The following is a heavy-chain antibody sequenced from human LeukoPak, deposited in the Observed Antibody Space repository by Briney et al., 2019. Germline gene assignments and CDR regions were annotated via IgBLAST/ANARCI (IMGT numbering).Heavy chain of an antibody. CDR1: GFTFSSYS. V-gene: IGHV3-21*01. CDR2: ISSSSSYI. Sequence: GGSLRLSCAASGFTFSSYSMNWVRQAPGKGLEWVSSISSSSSYIYYADSVKGRFTISRDNAKNSLYLQMNSLRAEDTAVYYCARMVVPPYYMDVWGKGTTVTVSS. D-gene: IGHD2-2*01. CDR3: ARMVVPPYYMDV. J-gene: IGHJ6*03.